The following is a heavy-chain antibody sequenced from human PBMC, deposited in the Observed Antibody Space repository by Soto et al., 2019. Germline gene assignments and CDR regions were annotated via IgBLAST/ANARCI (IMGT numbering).Heavy chain of an antibody. D-gene: IGHD6-13*01. Sequence: GGSLRLSCAASGFTFSSYGMHWVRQAPGKGLEWVAVIWYDGSNKYYADSVKGRFTISRDNSKNTLYLQMNSLRAEDTAVYYCARGPEEHIAEAAFIRTYGLDVCGQGTTVTVSS. CDR2: IWYDGSNK. J-gene: IGHJ6*02. CDR1: GFTFSSYG. V-gene: IGHV3-33*01. CDR3: ARGPEEHIAEAAFIRTYGLDV.